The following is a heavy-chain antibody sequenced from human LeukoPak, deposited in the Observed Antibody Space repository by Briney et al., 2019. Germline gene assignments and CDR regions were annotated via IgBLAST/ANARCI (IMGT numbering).Heavy chain of an antibody. CDR2: ISSSSSYI. J-gene: IGHJ4*02. V-gene: IGHV3-21*01. Sequence: GGSLRLSCAASGFTFSSYSMNWVRQAPGKGLEWVSSISSSSSYIYYADSVKGRFTISRDNAKNSLYLQMNSLRAEDTAVYYCARRTEVCSGGSCYWNFDYWGQGTLVTVSS. CDR3: ARRTEVCSGGSCYWNFDY. D-gene: IGHD2-15*01. CDR1: GFTFSSYS.